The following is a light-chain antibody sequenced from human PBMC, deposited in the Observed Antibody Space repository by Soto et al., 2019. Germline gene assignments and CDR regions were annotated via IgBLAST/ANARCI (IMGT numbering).Light chain of an antibody. CDR1: SSDVGSYNY. J-gene: IGLJ1*01. V-gene: IGLV2-14*01. CDR2: EVT. Sequence: QSALTQPASVSGSPGQSITISCTGTSSDVGSYNYVSWYQQHPGTAPKLLIYEVTTRPSGVSYRFSGSKSGNTASLTISGLQAEDEADYYCSSYTRSSTRVFGTGTKLTVL. CDR3: SSYTRSSTRV.